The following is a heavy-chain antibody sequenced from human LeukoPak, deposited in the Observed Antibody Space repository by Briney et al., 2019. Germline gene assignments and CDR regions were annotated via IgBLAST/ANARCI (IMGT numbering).Heavy chain of an antibody. Sequence: GASVKVSCKASGGTFSSYAISWVRQAPGQGLEWMGRIIPILGIANYAQKFQGRVTITADKSTSTAYMELSSLRSEDTAVYYCARDGYSSGWYFLDYWGQGTLVTVSS. CDR2: IIPILGIA. V-gene: IGHV1-69*04. J-gene: IGHJ4*02. CDR1: GGTFSSYA. D-gene: IGHD6-19*01. CDR3: ARDGYSSGWYFLDY.